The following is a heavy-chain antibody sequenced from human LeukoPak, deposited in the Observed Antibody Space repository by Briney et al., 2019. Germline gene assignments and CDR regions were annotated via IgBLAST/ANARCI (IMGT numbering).Heavy chain of an antibody. CDR3: ATQRGSYDFWSGPKGYYGMDV. D-gene: IGHD3-3*01. CDR1: GGTFSSYA. CDR2: IIPIFGTA. V-gene: IGHV1-69*13. Sequence: SVTVSCKASGGTFSSYAISWVRQAPGQGLEWMGGIIPIFGTANYAQKFQGRVTITADVSTSTAYMELSSLRSEDTAVYYCATQRGSYDFWSGPKGYYGMDVWGQGTTVTVSS. J-gene: IGHJ6*02.